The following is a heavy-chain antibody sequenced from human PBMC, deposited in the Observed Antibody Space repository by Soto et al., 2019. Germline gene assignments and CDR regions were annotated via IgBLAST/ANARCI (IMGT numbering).Heavy chain of an antibody. V-gene: IGHV1-69*13. Sequence: GASVNVSCKASGGTFSSYAISWVRQAPGQGLEWMGGIIPIFGTANYAQKFQGRVTITADESTSTAYMELSSLRSEDTAVYYCARVEDRPLLPYYGMDVRGQGTTVTVSS. CDR3: ARVEDRPLLPYYGMDV. CDR1: GGTFSSYA. CDR2: IIPIFGTA. D-gene: IGHD2-15*01. J-gene: IGHJ6*02.